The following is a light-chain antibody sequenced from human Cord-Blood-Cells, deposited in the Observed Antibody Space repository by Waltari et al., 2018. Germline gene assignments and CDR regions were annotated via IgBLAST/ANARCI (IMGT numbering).Light chain of an antibody. Sequence: QLVLTQSPSASASLGVSVKLTCTLSSGHSSYAIAWHQQQPEKGPRYLMKLNSDGSHSKGDGIPDRFSGSSSGAERYLPISSLQSEDEADYYCQTWGTGMVFGGGTKLTVL. CDR3: QTWGTGMV. J-gene: IGLJ3*02. V-gene: IGLV4-69*01. CDR2: LNSDGSH. CDR1: SGHSSYA.